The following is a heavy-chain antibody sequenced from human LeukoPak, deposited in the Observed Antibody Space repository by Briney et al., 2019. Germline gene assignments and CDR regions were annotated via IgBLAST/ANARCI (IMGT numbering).Heavy chain of an antibody. V-gene: IGHV4-59*01. CDR2: IYYSGST. J-gene: IGHJ4*02. Sequence: SETLSLTXTVSGGSISSYYWSWIRQPPGKGLEWIGYIYYSGSTNYNPSLKSRVTISVDTSKNQFSLKLSSVTAADTAVYYRARDTSRVGATGFDYWGQGTLVTVSS. CDR1: GGSISSYY. CDR3: ARDTSRVGATGFDY. D-gene: IGHD1-26*01.